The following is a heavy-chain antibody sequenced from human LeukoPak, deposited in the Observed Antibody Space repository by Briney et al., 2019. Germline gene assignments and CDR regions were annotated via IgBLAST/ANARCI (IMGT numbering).Heavy chain of an antibody. CDR3: AKDRAGSHPYDTSGLTPSDH. J-gene: IGHJ5*02. Sequence: GGSLRLSCAASGFTFSRSAMSWVRQAPGKGLEWVSGISGSGSSTYYADPVKGRFTISRDSSRNTLYLQMTSLRAEDTAVYYCAKDRAGSHPYDTSGLTPSDHWGQGTLVTVSS. D-gene: IGHD3-22*01. CDR1: GFTFSRSA. CDR2: ISGSGSST. V-gene: IGHV3-23*01.